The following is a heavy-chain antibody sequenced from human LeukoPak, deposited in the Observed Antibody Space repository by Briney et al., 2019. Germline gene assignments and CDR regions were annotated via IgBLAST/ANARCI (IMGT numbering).Heavy chain of an antibody. Sequence: PSQTLSLTCTVSGGSISSGDYYWSWIRQPPGKGLEWIGYIYYSGSTYYNPSLQSRVTISVDTAKNQFALKLSSVTAADTAVYYCARGYYDILTGYSNEFDYWGQGTLVTVSS. D-gene: IGHD3-9*01. CDR2: IYYSGST. CDR1: GGSISSGDYY. J-gene: IGHJ4*02. CDR3: ARGYYDILTGYSNEFDY. V-gene: IGHV4-30-4*01.